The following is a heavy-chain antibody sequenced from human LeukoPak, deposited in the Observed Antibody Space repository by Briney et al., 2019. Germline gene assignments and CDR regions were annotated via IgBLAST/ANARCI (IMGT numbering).Heavy chain of an antibody. Sequence: ALVEVSCKASGYTFTSYDINWVRQATGQGLEWMGWMNPNSGNTGYAQKFQGRVTMTRNTSISTAYMELSSLRSEDTAVYYCAARPHSSSWYYFDYWGQGTLVTVSS. V-gene: IGHV1-8*01. CDR2: MNPNSGNT. CDR1: GYTFTSYD. D-gene: IGHD6-13*01. CDR3: AARPHSSSWYYFDY. J-gene: IGHJ4*02.